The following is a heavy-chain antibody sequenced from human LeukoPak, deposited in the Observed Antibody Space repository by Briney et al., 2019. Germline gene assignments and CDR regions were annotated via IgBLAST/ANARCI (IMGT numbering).Heavy chain of an antibody. D-gene: IGHD5-12*01. CDR2: IRYDGSNK. Sequence: GGSLRLSCAASGFTFSSYGMHWVRQAPGKGLEWVAFIRYDGSNKYYADSVKGRFTISRDNSKNTVYLQINSLRAEDTAVYYCASLGYSGYERFYFEHWGQGTLVTVSS. J-gene: IGHJ4*02. V-gene: IGHV3-30*02. CDR3: ASLGYSGYERFYFEH. CDR1: GFTFSSYG.